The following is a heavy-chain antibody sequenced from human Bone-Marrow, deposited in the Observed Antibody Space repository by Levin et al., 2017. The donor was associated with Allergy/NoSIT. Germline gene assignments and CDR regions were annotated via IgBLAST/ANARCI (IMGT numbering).Heavy chain of an antibody. J-gene: IGHJ6*02. D-gene: IGHD2-15*01. V-gene: IGHV1-69*13. CDR3: ARCRRQCSGGACFSTGHYDYHYDAMDV. CDR1: EIIFRSFA. Sequence: VASVKVSCKASEIIFRSFALNWVRQAPGQGLEWMGGIIPFFGTTKYAQKFQGRVSITADDSSFTTSLQLSSLRAEDTAVYYCARCRRQCSGGACFSTGHYDYHYDAMDVWGQGTTVTVSS. CDR2: IIPFFGTT.